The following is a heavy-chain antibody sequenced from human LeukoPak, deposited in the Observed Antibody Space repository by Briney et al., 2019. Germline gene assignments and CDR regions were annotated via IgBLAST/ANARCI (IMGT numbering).Heavy chain of an antibody. CDR3: ARVGCSSTSCSGTFDY. Sequence: GGSLRLSCAASGFTFSSYSTNWVRQAPGKGLEWVSSISSSSSYIYYADSVKGRFTISRDNAKNSLYLQMNSLRAEDTAVYYCARVGCSSTSCSGTFDYWGQGTLVTVSS. CDR2: ISSSSSYI. D-gene: IGHD2-2*01. J-gene: IGHJ4*02. CDR1: GFTFSSYS. V-gene: IGHV3-21*01.